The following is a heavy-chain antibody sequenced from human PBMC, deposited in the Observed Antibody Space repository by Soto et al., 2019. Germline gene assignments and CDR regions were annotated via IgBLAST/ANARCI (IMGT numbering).Heavy chain of an antibody. J-gene: IGHJ4*02. CDR3: ARVGYCSSTSCYGNFDY. CDR1: GDSVSSNSAA. V-gene: IGHV6-1*01. D-gene: IGHD2-2*01. Sequence: QSQTLSLTCAISGDSVSSNSAAWNWIRQSPSRGLEWLGRTYYRSKWYNDYAVSVKSRITINPDTSKNQFSLQLNSVTPEDTAVYYCARVGYCSSTSCYGNFDYWGQGTLVTVSS. CDR2: TYYRSKWYN.